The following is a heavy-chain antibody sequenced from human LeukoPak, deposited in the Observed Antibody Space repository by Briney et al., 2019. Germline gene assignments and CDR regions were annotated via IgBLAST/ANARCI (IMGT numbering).Heavy chain of an antibody. CDR2: IYYSGST. CDR1: GGSISSYY. CDR3: ARDPGVGSSTSWGGYYYYYYMDV. J-gene: IGHJ6*03. D-gene: IGHD2-2*01. V-gene: IGHV4-59*01. Sequence: SSETLSLTCTVSGGSISSYYWSWIRQPPGKGLEWSGYIYYSGSTNYNPSLKSRVTISVDTSKNQFSLKLSSVTAADTAVYYCARDPGVGSSTSWGGYYYYYYMDVWGKGTTVTVSS.